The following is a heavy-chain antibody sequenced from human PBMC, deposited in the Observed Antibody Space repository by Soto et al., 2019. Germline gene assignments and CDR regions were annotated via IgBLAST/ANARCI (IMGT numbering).Heavy chain of an antibody. J-gene: IGHJ4*02. CDR1: GFTFDDYA. V-gene: IGHV3-30-3*01. CDR2: ISYDGSNK. Sequence: GGSLRLSCAASGFTFDDYAMHWVRQAPGKGLEWVAVISYDGSNKYYADSVKGRFTISRDNSKNTLYLQMNSLRAEDTAVYYCARDPSNYYDSSGYCDYWGQGTLVTVSS. D-gene: IGHD3-22*01. CDR3: ARDPSNYYDSSGYCDY.